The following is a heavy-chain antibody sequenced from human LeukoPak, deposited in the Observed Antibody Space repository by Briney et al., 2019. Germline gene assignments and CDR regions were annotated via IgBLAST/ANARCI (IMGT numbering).Heavy chain of an antibody. CDR3: ARTTSYCSGGSCYLAFDY. CDR2: IYPGDSDT. D-gene: IGHD2-15*01. J-gene: IGHJ4*02. V-gene: IGHV5-51*01. CDR1: GYSFTSYW. Sequence: GESLKNSCKGSGYSFTSYWIGWVRQMPGKGLEWMGIIYPGDSDTRYSPSFQGQVTISADKSISTAYLQWSSLKASDTAMYYCARTTSYCSGGSCYLAFDYWGQGTLVTVSS.